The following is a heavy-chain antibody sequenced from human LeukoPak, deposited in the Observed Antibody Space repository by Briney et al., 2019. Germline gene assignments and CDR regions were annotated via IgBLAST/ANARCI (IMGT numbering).Heavy chain of an antibody. V-gene: IGHV4-34*01. D-gene: IGHD2-15*01. CDR1: GGSFSGYY. CDR3: ARGASSDY. Sequence: PSETLSLTCAVYGGSFSGYYWSWIRQPPGKGLEWIGEINHSRSTNYNPSLKSRVTISVDTSKNQFSLKLSSVTAADTAVYYCARGASSDYWGQGTLVTVSS. CDR2: INHSRST. J-gene: IGHJ4*02.